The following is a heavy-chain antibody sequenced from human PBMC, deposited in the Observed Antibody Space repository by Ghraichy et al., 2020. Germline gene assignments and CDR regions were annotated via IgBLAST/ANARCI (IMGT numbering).Heavy chain of an antibody. V-gene: IGHV1-58*01. CDR2: IVVGSGNT. J-gene: IGHJ4*02. D-gene: IGHD3-22*01. Sequence: VKVSCKASGFTFTSSAVQWVRQARGQRLEWIGWIVVGSGNTNYAQKFQERVTITRDMSTSTAYMELSSLRSEDTAVYYCAAGGYYYDSSGYYYSYWGQGTLVTVSS. CDR1: GFTFTSSA. CDR3: AAGGYYYDSSGYYYSY.